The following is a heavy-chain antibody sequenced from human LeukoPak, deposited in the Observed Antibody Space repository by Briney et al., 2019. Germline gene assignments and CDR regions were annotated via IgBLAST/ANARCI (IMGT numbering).Heavy chain of an antibody. D-gene: IGHD2-15*01. CDR2: INHSGST. Sequence: PSETLSLTCAVYGGSFSGYYWSWIRQPPGKGLEWIGEINHSGSTNYNPSLKSRVTISVDTSKNQFSLKLSSVTVADTAVYYCARGIVVVVAATRWFDPWGQGTLVTVSS. J-gene: IGHJ5*02. CDR1: GGSFSGYY. CDR3: ARGIVVVVAATRWFDP. V-gene: IGHV4-34*01.